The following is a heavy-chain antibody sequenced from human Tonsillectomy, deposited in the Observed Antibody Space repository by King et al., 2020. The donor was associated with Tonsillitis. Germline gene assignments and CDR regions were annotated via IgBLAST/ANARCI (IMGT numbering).Heavy chain of an antibody. Sequence: VQLVESGGGLLQPGGSLRLSCAASGFTFSSYDMHWVRQATGQGLEGVSSIGTDVDTYIQGSVKGRFIISRENAKNSLYLQMNSLRAGDTAVYYCAREPKGYYYGMDVWGQGTTVTVAS. V-gene: IGHV3-13*01. CDR1: GFTFSSYD. CDR3: AREPKGYYYGMDV. CDR2: IGTDVDT. J-gene: IGHJ6*02.